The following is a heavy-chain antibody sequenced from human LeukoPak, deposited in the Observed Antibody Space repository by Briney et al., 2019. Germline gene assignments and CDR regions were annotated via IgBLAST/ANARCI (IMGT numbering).Heavy chain of an antibody. CDR1: GGSISTTTYY. V-gene: IGHV4-39*07. Sequence: SETLSLTCIVSGGSISTTTYYWGWIRQPPGKGLEWIGNIFYTGNTYYNPSLESRVTISVDTSKNQFSLRLSSVTAADTAVYYCASGGGAAAGRWGQGTLVTVSS. CDR3: ASGGGAAAGR. D-gene: IGHD6-13*01. J-gene: IGHJ4*02. CDR2: IFYTGNT.